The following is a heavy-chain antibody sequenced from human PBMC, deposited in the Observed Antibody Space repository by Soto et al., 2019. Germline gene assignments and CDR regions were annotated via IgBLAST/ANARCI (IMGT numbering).Heavy chain of an antibody. Sequence: EVQLVESGGGLVQPGGSPRLSCAASGFIFSNYWIHWVRQVPGKGLVWVSRIKYDGINTNYADSVKGRFTISRDNAGNTVYLQMNSLRTDDTAVYYCARGIPGHYGFDVWGQGTMVTVSS. CDR1: GFIFSNYW. J-gene: IGHJ3*01. V-gene: IGHV3-74*01. CDR2: IKYDGINT. D-gene: IGHD1-20*01. CDR3: ARGIPGHYGFDV.